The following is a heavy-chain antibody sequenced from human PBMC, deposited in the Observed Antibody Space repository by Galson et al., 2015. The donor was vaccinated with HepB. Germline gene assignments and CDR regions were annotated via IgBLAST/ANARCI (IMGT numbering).Heavy chain of an antibody. CDR3: ARDYRKKPDYYDSSGYYGIFDY. V-gene: IGHV1-18*04. CDR2: ISVYNGHT. J-gene: IGHJ4*02. Sequence: SVKVSCKASGYTFTTYDITWVRQAPGQGLEWMGWISVYNGHTNYAQRLQGRVSMTTDTSTSTAYMELRSLRSDDTAVYYCARDYRKKPDYYDSSGYYGIFDYWGQGTLVTVSS. D-gene: IGHD3-22*01. CDR1: GYTFTTYD.